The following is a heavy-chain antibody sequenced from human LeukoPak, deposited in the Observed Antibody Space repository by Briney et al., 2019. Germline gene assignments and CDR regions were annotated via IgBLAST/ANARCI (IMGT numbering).Heavy chain of an antibody. Sequence: GRSLRLSCAASGFTFSSYAMHWVRQAPGKGLEWVAVISYDGSNKYYADSVKGRFTISRDNAKKSLYLQMNSLRAEDTAVYYCASGSSGWYGEIWGQGTLVTVSS. J-gene: IGHJ4*02. V-gene: IGHV3-30-3*01. CDR1: GFTFSSYA. CDR2: ISYDGSNK. CDR3: ASGSSGWYGEI. D-gene: IGHD6-19*01.